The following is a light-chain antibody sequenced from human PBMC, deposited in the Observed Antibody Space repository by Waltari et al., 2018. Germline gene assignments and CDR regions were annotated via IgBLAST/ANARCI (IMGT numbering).Light chain of an antibody. J-gene: IGLJ1*01. CDR1: SSDAGGSNY. Sequence: QSALTQPASVSGSPGQSLTISCTGTSSDAGGSNYVSWYQQHPGKAPKRMIYEVNNRPSGVSDRFFGSKSGSTASLTISGLQAEDEADYYCSSYTSSSTLVFGSGTKVTVL. CDR2: EVN. CDR3: SSYTSSSTLV. V-gene: IGLV2-14*01.